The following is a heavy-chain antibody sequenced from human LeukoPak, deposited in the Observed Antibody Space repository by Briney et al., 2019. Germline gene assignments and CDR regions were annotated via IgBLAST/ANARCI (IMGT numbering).Heavy chain of an antibody. J-gene: IGHJ3*02. CDR3: ARDSTVVTSAFDI. CDR1: GGSISSYY. CDR2: IYYSGST. V-gene: IGHV4-59*01. Sequence: SETLSLTCTVSGGSISSYYWSWIRQPPGKGLEWIGYIYYSGSTYYNPSLKSRVTISVDTSKNQFSLKLSSVTAADTAVYYCARDSTVVTSAFDIWGQGTMVTVSS. D-gene: IGHD4-23*01.